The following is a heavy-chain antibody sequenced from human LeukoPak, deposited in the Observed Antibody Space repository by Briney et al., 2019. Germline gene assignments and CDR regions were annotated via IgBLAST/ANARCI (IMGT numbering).Heavy chain of an antibody. CDR1: GFAFSEYW. CDR2: INDGGTYT. CDR3: VRENKIMGFRAFDY. D-gene: IGHD3-10*01. J-gene: IGHJ4*02. V-gene: IGHV3-74*01. Sequence: GGSLRLSCAGSGFAFSEYWMQWARQTPEKGLMWVSRINDGGTYTAYADSVKGRFAVSRDNAENTLYLQMDSLTVEDTGLYYCVRENKIMGFRAFDYWGQGTPVTVSS.